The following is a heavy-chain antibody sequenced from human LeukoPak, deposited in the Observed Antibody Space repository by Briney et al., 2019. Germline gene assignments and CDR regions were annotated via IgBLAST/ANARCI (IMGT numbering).Heavy chain of an antibody. Sequence: PGGSLRLSCAASGFTFDDYAMHWVRQAPGKGPEWGSLISWDGGSTYYADSVKGRFTISRDNSKNSLYLQMNSLRAEDTALYYCAKALYSYGPPEDYWGQGTLVTVSS. CDR1: GFTFDDYA. CDR2: ISWDGGST. D-gene: IGHD5-18*01. V-gene: IGHV3-43D*03. J-gene: IGHJ4*02. CDR3: AKALYSYGPPEDY.